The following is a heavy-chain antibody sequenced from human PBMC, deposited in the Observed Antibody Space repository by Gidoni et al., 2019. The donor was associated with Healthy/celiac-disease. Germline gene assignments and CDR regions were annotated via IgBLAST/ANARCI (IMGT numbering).Heavy chain of an antibody. CDR1: GFTFGDYA. D-gene: IGHD3-3*01. Sequence: EVQLVESGGGLVQPGRSLRLSCTASGFTFGDYAMSWFRQAPGKGLEWVGFIRSKAYGGTTEYAASVKGRFTISRDDSKSIAYLQMNSLKTEDTAVYYCTRDRGMYYDFWSGYSDYWGQGTLVTVSS. J-gene: IGHJ4*02. CDR2: IRSKAYGGTT. CDR3: TRDRGMYYDFWSGYSDY. V-gene: IGHV3-49*03.